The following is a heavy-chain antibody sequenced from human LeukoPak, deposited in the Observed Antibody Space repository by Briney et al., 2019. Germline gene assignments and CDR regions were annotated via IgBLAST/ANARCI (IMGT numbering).Heavy chain of an antibody. J-gene: IGHJ3*01. CDR2: TYYRSKWYN. V-gene: IGHV6-1*01. CDR3: TRKATTGPTKAAFDV. CDR1: GDSVSSNTAA. D-gene: IGHD4-17*01. Sequence: SQTLSLTCAISGDSVSSNTAAWNWIRQSPSRGLEWLGRTYYRSKWYNDYAVSVKGRITINPDTSKNQFSLQLSSETAVDTAVYYCTRKATTGPTKAAFDVWGQGTMVTVSS.